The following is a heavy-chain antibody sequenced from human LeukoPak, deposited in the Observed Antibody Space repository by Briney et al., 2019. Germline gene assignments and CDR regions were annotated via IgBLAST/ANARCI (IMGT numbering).Heavy chain of an antibody. J-gene: IGHJ4*02. D-gene: IGHD4-11*01. V-gene: IGHV5-51*01. CDR3: ARGGATVTTFSFYDY. CDR1: GYRFSGYW. Sequence: GESLKISCKGSGYRFSGYWIGWVRQMPGKGLEWMGIIYAGDSDTRYSPSFQGQVTISADKSISTAYLQWSSLKASDTAMYYCARGGATVTTFSFYDYWGQGTLITVSS. CDR2: IYAGDSDT.